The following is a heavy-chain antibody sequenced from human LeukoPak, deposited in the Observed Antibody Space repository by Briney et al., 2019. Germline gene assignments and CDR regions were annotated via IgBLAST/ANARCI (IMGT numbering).Heavy chain of an antibody. V-gene: IGHV4-34*01. D-gene: IGHD1-1*01. J-gene: IGHJ6*02. CDR3: ARHDEAYYYYGMDV. CDR1: GGSSSDNY. CDR2: INHSGST. Sequence: PSETLSRTCAVYGGSSSDNYWSWIRQAPGKGLEWIGEINHSGSTNYNPSLKGRVTISVDTSKNQFSLKLSSVTAADTAVYYCARHDEAYYYYGMDVWGQGTTVTVSS.